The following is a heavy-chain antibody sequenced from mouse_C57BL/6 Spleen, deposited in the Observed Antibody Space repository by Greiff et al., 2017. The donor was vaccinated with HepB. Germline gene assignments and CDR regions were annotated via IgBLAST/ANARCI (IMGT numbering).Heavy chain of an antibody. Sequence: EVKLQESGPGLVKPSQSLSLTCSVTGYSITSGYYWNWIRQFPGNKLEWMGYISYDGSNNYNPSLKNRISITRDTSKNQFFLKLNSVTTEDTATYYCARERYDYGGFAYWGQGTLVTVSA. D-gene: IGHD2-4*01. CDR2: ISYDGSN. V-gene: IGHV3-6*01. CDR3: ARERYDYGGFAY. J-gene: IGHJ3*01. CDR1: GYSITSGYY.